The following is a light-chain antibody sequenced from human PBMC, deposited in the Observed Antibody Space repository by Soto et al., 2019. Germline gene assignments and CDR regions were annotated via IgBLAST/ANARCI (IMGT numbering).Light chain of an antibody. V-gene: IGLV1-51*01. CDR1: SSNIGSNY. Sequence: QSVLTQPPSGSAAPGQRVTISCSGSSSNIGSNYVFWYQLLPGTAPKLLIYDSNKRPSGIPDRFSGSKSGTSGTLVITGLQTGDEADYYCATWDSSVVAVVFGGGTKLPVI. CDR2: DSN. CDR3: ATWDSSVVAVV. J-gene: IGLJ2*01.